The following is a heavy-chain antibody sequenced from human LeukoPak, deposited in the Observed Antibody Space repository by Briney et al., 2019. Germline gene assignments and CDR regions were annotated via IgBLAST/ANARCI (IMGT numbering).Heavy chain of an antibody. CDR2: IYYSGST. J-gene: IGHJ6*03. V-gene: IGHV4-31*03. D-gene: IGHD6-13*01. Sequence: SETLSLTCTVSGGSNSSGGYYWSWIRQHPGKGLEWIGYIYYSGSTYYNPSLKSRVTISVDMSKNQFSLKLSSVTAADTAVYYCAIIAAADPFYYYYYYMDVWGKGTTVTVSS. CDR1: GGSNSSGGYY. CDR3: AIIAAADPFYYYYYYMDV.